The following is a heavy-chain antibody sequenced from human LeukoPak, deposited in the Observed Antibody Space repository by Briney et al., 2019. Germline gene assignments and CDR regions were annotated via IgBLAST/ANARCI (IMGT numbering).Heavy chain of an antibody. V-gene: IGHV1-2*02. CDR2: INPNSGGT. J-gene: IGHJ4*02. Sequence: GASVKVSCKASRYTFTGYYIHWVRQAPGQGFEWMGWINPNSGGTNYAQKFQGRVTMTRDTSISTAYMELSRLRSDDTAVYYCARGYSSSYISYFDYWGQETLVTVSS. D-gene: IGHD6-6*01. CDR1: RYTFTGYY. CDR3: ARGYSSSYISYFDY.